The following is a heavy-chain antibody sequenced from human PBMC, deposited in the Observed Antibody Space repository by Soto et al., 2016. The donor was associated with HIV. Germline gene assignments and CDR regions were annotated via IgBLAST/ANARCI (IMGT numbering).Heavy chain of an antibody. Sequence: QVQLQESGPGVVKPSGTLSLTCAVSGGSISSSTWWTWVRQSPEKGLEWIGEIFHSGSTSYNPSLNSRLIISIDKSKNQFSLTLSSVTAADTAIYYCARNLLGSTSSKTPDYWGQGIRVTVSS. D-gene: IGHD6-13*01. CDR2: IFHSGST. J-gene: IGHJ4*02. V-gene: IGHV4-4*02. CDR3: ARNLLGSTSSKTPDY. CDR1: GGSISSSTW.